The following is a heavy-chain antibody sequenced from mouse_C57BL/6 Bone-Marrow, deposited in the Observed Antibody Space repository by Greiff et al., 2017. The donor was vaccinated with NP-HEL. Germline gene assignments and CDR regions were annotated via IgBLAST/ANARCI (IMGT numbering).Heavy chain of an antibody. V-gene: IGHV2-3*01. CDR2: IWGDGST. CDR1: GFSLTSYG. J-gene: IGHJ4*01. CDR3: AKGLASLLRNYYAMDY. Sequence: VMLVESGPGLVAPSQRLSITCTVSGFSLTSYGVSWVRQPPGKGLEWLGVIWGDGSTNYHSALISRLSISKDNSKSQVFLKLNSLQTDDTATYYCAKGLASLLRNYYAMDYWGQGTSVTVSS. D-gene: IGHD1-2*01.